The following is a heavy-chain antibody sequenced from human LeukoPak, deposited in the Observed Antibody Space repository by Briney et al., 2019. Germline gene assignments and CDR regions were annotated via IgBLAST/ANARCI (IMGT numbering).Heavy chain of an antibody. CDR3: ARYLSVAAAADY. CDR2: ISSSSSYI. D-gene: IGHD6-13*01. J-gene: IGHJ4*02. CDR1: GFTFSSYS. Sequence: GGSLRLSCAASGFTFSSYSMNWVRQAPGKGLEWVSSISSSSSYIYYADSVKGRFTISSDNAKNSLYLQMNSLRAEDTAVYYCARYLSVAAAADYWGQGTLVTVSS. V-gene: IGHV3-21*01.